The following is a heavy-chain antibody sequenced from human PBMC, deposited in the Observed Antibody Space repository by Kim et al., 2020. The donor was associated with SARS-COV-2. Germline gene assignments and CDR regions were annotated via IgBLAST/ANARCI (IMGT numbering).Heavy chain of an antibody. D-gene: IGHD3-9*01. CDR2: IYYSGST. CDR3: ARGSARYFDWLLSAFDY. CDR1: GGSISSYY. V-gene: IGHV4-59*13. J-gene: IGHJ4*02. Sequence: SETLSLTCTVSGGSISSYYWSWIRQLPGKGLEWIGYIYYSGSTNYNPSLKSRVTISVDTSKNQFSLKLSSVTAADTAVYYCARGSARYFDWLLSAFDYWGQGTLVTVSS.